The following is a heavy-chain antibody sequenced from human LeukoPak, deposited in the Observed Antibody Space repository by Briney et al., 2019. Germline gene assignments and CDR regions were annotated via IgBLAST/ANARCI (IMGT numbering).Heavy chain of an antibody. CDR1: GFTFSNYG. V-gene: IGHV3-33*01. CDR2: IWYDGSNS. J-gene: IGHJ4*02. D-gene: IGHD1-26*01. Sequence: GGSLRLSCAASGFTFSNYGMHWVRQAPGKGLEWVAVIWYDGSNSYYADSVKGRFTISRDNSKNTLYLQTNSLRAEDTAAYYCARGQAVGATQEYFDYWGQGTLVTVSS. CDR3: ARGQAVGATQEYFDY.